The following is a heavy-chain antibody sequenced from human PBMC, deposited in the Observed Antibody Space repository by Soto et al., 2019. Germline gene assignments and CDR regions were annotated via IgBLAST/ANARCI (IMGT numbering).Heavy chain of an antibody. D-gene: IGHD3-22*01. CDR2: IIPIFGTA. V-gene: IGHV1-69*13. J-gene: IGHJ5*02. Sequence: ASVKVSCKASGGTFSSYAISWVRQAPGQGLEWMGGIIPIFGTANYAQKFQGRVTITADESTSTAYMELSSLRSEDTAVYYCARDGTYYYDSSGRKTKGFDPWGQGTLVTVSS. CDR1: GGTFSSYA. CDR3: ARDGTYYYDSSGRKTKGFDP.